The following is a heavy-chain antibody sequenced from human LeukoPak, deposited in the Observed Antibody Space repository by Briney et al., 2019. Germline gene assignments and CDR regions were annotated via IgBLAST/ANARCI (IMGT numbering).Heavy chain of an antibody. CDR3: ATGNPLYGGYHFDF. J-gene: IGHJ4*02. Sequence: SEXLSLTCTVSGGSISGYYWNWIRQPPGKGLDWIGFVYYNGNTRYNPSLTSRGTISVDTSENQFSLNLTSVTAADTAVYYCATGNPLYGGYHFDFWGQGSLVTVSS. CDR1: GGSISGYY. D-gene: IGHD4-17*01. CDR2: VYYNGNT. V-gene: IGHV4-59*01.